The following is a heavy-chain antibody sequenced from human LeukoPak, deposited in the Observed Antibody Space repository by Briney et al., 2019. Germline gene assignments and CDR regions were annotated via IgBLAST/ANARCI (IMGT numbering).Heavy chain of an antibody. CDR2: INTNTGNP. Sequence: ASVKVSCKASGYTFTNYAMNWVRQAPGQGLEWMGWINTNTGNPTYAQGFTGRFVFSLDTSVSTAYLQISSLKAEDTAVHYCARGERIFGVVGDMDVWGKGTTVTVSS. CDR3: ARGERIFGVVGDMDV. V-gene: IGHV7-4-1*02. CDR1: GYTFTNYA. D-gene: IGHD3-3*01. J-gene: IGHJ6*03.